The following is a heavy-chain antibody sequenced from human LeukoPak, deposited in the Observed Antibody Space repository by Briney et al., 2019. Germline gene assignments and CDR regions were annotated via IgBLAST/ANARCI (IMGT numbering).Heavy chain of an antibody. J-gene: IGHJ4*02. D-gene: IGHD3-10*01. CDR2: ISGSGGST. V-gene: IGHV3-23*01. CDR3: AKDFVWLWGVRGVTWVRSGLDLGY. CDR1: GFTFSSYG. Sequence: GGSLRLSCAASGFTFSSYGMSWVRQAPGKGLEWVSAISGSGGSTYYADSVKGRFTISRDNSKNTLYLQMNSLRAEDTAVYYCAKDFVWLWGVRGVTWVRSGLDLGYWGQGTLVTVSS.